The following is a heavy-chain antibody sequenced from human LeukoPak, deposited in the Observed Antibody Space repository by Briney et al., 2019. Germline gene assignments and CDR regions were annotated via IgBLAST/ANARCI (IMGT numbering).Heavy chain of an antibody. Sequence: PGGSLRLSCAASGFTFSDYYMSWIRQAPGKGLEWVSVIYSGGSTYYADSVKGRFTISRDNSKNTLYLQMNSLRAEDTAVYYCARDQDYYDSSGYRDYWGQGTLVTVSS. CDR1: GFTFSDYY. J-gene: IGHJ4*02. D-gene: IGHD3-22*01. V-gene: IGHV3-53*01. CDR3: ARDQDYYDSSGYRDY. CDR2: IYSGGST.